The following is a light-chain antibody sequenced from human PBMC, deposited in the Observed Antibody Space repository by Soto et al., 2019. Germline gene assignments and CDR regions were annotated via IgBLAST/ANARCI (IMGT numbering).Light chain of an antibody. J-gene: IGKJ2*01. CDR3: QQYNNWPPRYT. CDR2: GAS. CDR1: QSVSSN. V-gene: IGKV3-15*01. Sequence: EIVMTQSPATLSVSPGERATLSCRASQSVSSNLAWYQQKPGQAPRLLIYGASTRVTGIPARFXGSGXGTXXXXXXXXXXXEDFAVYXCQQYNNWPPRYTFGQGTELEIK.